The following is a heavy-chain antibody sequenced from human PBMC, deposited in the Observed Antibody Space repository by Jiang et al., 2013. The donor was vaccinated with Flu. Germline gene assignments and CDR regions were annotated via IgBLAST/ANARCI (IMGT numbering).Heavy chain of an antibody. CDR3: ARDQLSPEAYDSSGFDY. J-gene: IGHJ4*02. V-gene: IGHV3-30*09. CDR2: ISSDGSNK. Sequence: VQLVESGGGVVQPGRSLRLSCAASGFTFNFYALHWVRQAPGKGLEWVAVISSDGSNKYYADSVKGRFAISRDNSKNTLYLQMNSLRAEDTAVYYCARDQLSPEAYDSSGFDYWGQGTLVTVSS. D-gene: IGHD3-22*01. CDR1: GFTFNFYA.